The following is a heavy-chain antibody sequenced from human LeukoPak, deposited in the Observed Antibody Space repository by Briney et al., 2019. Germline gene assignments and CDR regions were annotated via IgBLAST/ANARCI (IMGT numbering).Heavy chain of an antibody. D-gene: IGHD6-13*01. V-gene: IGHV3-64D*09. CDR2: ISSNGGST. Sequence: GGSLRLSCSASGFTFNGFAMHWVRQAPGKGLEYVSAISSNGGSTYYADSVKGRFTVSRDNSKNTLYLQMSSLRGEDTAVYYCVKRFKIAAADPGDDYWGQGTLVTVSS. CDR3: VKRFKIAAADPGDDY. CDR1: GFTFNGFA. J-gene: IGHJ4*02.